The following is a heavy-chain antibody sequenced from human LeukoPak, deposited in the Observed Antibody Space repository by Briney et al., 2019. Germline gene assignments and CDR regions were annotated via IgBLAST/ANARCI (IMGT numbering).Heavy chain of an antibody. CDR2: IYSGGST. J-gene: IGHJ6*02. Sequence: GGSLRLSCAASGFTVSSNYMSWVRQAPGKGLEWVSVIYSGGSTYYADSVKGRFTISRDNSKNTLYLQMNSLRAEDTAVYYCARAGERGYSGYDPNYYYYGMDVWGQGTTVTVSS. D-gene: IGHD5-12*01. CDR3: ARAGERGYSGYDPNYYYYGMDV. CDR1: GFTVSSNY. V-gene: IGHV3-53*01.